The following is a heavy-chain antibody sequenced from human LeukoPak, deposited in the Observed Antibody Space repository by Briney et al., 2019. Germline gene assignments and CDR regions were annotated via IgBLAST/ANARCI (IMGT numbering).Heavy chain of an antibody. D-gene: IGHD6-6*01. CDR2: IYTSGST. V-gene: IGHV4-4*09. CDR1: GGSISSYY. J-gene: IGHJ4*02. CDR3: ARRRATGSSYYFDY. Sequence: PSETLSLTCTVSGGSISSYYWSWIRQPPGKGLEWIGYIYTSGSTNYNPSLKSRVTISVDTSKNQFSLKLSSVTAADTAVYYCARRRATGSSYYFDYWGQGTLVTVSS.